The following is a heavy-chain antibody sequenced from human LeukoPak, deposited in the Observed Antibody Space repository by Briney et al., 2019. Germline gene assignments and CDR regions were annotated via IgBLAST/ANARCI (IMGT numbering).Heavy chain of an antibody. Sequence: GGSLRLSCAASGFTVSSNYMSWVRQAPGKGLEWVSVIYSGGSTCYADSVKGRFTISRHNSKNTLYLQMNSLRAEDTAVYYCARGYSYGFDDAFDIWGQGTMVTVSS. CDR3: ARGYSYGFDDAFDI. J-gene: IGHJ3*02. D-gene: IGHD5-18*01. CDR2: IYSGGST. V-gene: IGHV3-53*04. CDR1: GFTVSSNY.